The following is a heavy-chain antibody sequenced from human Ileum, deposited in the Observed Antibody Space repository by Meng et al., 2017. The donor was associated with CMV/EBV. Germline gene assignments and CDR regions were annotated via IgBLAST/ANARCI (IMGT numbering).Heavy chain of an antibody. V-gene: IGHV1-46*01. CDR3: ARTLTEWYQLLPSSKRGSGGYYTHADYYGMDV. CDR1: GYTFTSYY. CDR2: INPSGGST. D-gene: IGHD3-10*01. Sequence: ASVKVSCKASGYTFTSYYMNWVRQAPGQGLEWMGIINPSGGSTSYAQKFQGRVTMTRDTSTSTVYMELSSLRSEDTAVYYCARTLTEWYQLLPSSKRGSGGYYTHADYYGMDVWGQGTTVTVSS. J-gene: IGHJ6*02.